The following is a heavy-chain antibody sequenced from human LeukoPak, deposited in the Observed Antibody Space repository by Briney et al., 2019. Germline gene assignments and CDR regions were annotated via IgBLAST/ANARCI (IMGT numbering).Heavy chain of an antibody. CDR2: IYYSGST. D-gene: IGHD5-18*01. Sequence: SETLSLTCTVSGGSISSGGYYWSWIRQHPGKGLEWIGYIYYSGSTYYNPSLKSRVTISVATSKNQFSLKLSSVTAADTAVYYCAREVGGDTAMVGVLDYWGQGTLVTVSS. CDR3: AREVGGDTAMVGVLDY. CDR1: GGSISSGGYY. V-gene: IGHV4-31*03. J-gene: IGHJ4*02.